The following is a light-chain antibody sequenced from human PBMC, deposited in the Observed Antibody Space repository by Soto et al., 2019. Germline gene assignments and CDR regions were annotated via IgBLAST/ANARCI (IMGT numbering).Light chain of an antibody. Sequence: DLQVTQSPSTLSASVGDRVTITCRASQSISSWLAWYQQKPGKAPKALIYKASSLESGVPSRFSGSESGTEFTLTFSSLQPDDFATYYCQQYNTFPWTFGQGTKVEVK. CDR2: KAS. CDR1: QSISSW. V-gene: IGKV1-5*03. J-gene: IGKJ1*01. CDR3: QQYNTFPWT.